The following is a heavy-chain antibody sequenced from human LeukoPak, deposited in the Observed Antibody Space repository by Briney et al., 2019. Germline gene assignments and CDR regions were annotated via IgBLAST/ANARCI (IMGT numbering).Heavy chain of an antibody. CDR3: ARGHNWNYPNWFDP. J-gene: IGHJ5*02. Sequence: ASVKVSCKASGYTFTSYGISWVRQAPGQGLDWMGWISAYNGNTNYAQKLQGRVTMTTDTSTSTAYMELRSLRSDDTAVYYCARGHNWNYPNWFDPWGQGTLVTVSS. V-gene: IGHV1-18*01. CDR1: GYTFTSYG. CDR2: ISAYNGNT. D-gene: IGHD1-7*01.